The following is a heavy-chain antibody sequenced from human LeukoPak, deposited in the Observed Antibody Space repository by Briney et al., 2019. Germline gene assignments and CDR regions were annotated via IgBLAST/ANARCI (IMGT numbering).Heavy chain of an antibody. CDR3: AKAGCSSTSCYANY. CDR1: GFTFSNYG. J-gene: IGHJ4*02. CDR2: IWYDGNNK. V-gene: IGHV3-30*02. D-gene: IGHD2-2*01. Sequence: PGGSLRLSCAASGFTFSNYGMHWVRQAPGKGLEWVAIIWYDGNNKYYADSVKGRFTISRDNSKNTLYLQMNSLRAEDTAVYYCAKAGCSSTSCYANYWGQGTLVTVSS.